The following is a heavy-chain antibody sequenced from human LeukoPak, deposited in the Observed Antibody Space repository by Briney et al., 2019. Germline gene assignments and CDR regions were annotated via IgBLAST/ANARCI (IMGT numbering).Heavy chain of an antibody. CDR3: ARTLGSGWYSLPYYFDY. J-gene: IGHJ4*02. V-gene: IGHV5-10-1*01. Sequence: GESLQFSCQGSGYSSTSYWISWVRQMPRKGREWRGRIVPSDAYTNYSPSFQGHVTISADKSISTAYLEWSSLKASNTGMYYCARTLGSGWYSLPYYFDYWGQGKPVTVSS. CDR2: IVPSDAYT. D-gene: IGHD6-19*01. CDR1: GYSSTSYW.